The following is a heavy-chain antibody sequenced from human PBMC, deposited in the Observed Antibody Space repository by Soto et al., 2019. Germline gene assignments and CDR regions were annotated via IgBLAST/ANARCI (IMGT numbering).Heavy chain of an antibody. CDR3: VRSVHGSRSYAGFGMDV. Sequence: PSETLSLTCTVSGGSISISTYYWCWIRHTPGKGLECIGTIYYTGTTYYNPSLKSRLTISVDTSNNQFSLKLSSVTAADTAVYYCVRSVHGSRSYAGFGMDVWGQGTTVTVSS. D-gene: IGHD3-10*01. V-gene: IGHV4-39*01. CDR2: IYYTGTT. J-gene: IGHJ6*01. CDR1: GGSISISTYY.